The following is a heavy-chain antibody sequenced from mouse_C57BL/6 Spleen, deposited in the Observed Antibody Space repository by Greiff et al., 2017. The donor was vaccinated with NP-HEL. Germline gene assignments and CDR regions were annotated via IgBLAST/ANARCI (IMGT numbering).Heavy chain of an antibody. CDR1: GIDFSRYW. CDR2: INPDSSTI. CDR3: ASQVKDGYSPFDY. J-gene: IGHJ2*01. V-gene: IGHV4-1*01. Sequence: EVKLMESGGGLVQPGGSLKLSCAASGIDFSRYWMSWVRRAPGNGLEWIGEINPDSSTINYAPSLKDKFIISRDNAKNTLYLQMSKVRSEDTALYYCASQVKDGYSPFDYWGQGTTLTVSS. D-gene: IGHD2-3*01.